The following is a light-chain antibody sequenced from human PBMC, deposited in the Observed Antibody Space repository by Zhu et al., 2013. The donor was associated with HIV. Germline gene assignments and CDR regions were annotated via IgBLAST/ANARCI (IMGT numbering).Light chain of an antibody. J-gene: IGKJ4*01. CDR2: DAS. CDR3: QQYDSSPLT. Sequence: EIVLTQSPVTLSLSPGERAALSCRASQSVSSYLAWYQQKPGQPPRLLIYDASNRATGIPARFSGSGSGTDFTLTISRLEPEDFAVYYCQQYDSSPLTFGGGTKVEIK. CDR1: QSVSSY. V-gene: IGKV3-11*01.